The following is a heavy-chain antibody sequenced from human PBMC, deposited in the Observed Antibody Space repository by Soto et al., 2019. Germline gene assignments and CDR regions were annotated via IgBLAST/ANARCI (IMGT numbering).Heavy chain of an antibody. CDR3: DRDSSSWTWFDP. CDR1: GGSISSGGYS. CDR2: IYHSGST. J-gene: IGHJ5*02. Sequence: LSVTCAVSGGSISSGGYSWSWIRQPPGKGLEWIGYIYHSGSTYYNPSLKSRVTISVDRSKNQFSLKLSSVTAADTAVYYCDRDSSSWTWFDPWGQGTLVTVSS. V-gene: IGHV4-30-2*01. D-gene: IGHD6-13*01.